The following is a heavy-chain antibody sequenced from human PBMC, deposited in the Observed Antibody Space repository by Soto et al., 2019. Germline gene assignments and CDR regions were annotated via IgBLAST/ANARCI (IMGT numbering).Heavy chain of an antibody. Sequence: SLRLSCAASGFTFSSYAMSWVRQAPGKGLEWVSAISGSGGSTYYADSVKGRFTISRDNAKNSLSLQMNSLRAEDTAVYYCARLLGDLDAFDIWGQGTMVTVSS. CDR2: ISGSGGST. J-gene: IGHJ3*02. D-gene: IGHD4-17*01. CDR1: GFTFSSYA. CDR3: ARLLGDLDAFDI. V-gene: IGHV3-23*01.